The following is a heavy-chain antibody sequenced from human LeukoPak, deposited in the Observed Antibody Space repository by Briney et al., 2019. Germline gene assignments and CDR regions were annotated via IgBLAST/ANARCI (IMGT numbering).Heavy chain of an antibody. J-gene: IGHJ4*02. D-gene: IGHD3-22*01. CDR1: GDSFSSNSAA. V-gene: IGHV6-1*01. CDR3: GRSTSSGYLGDVDY. CDR2: TYYRSKWYN. Sequence: SQTLSLTCALSGDSFSSNSAAWDWVRQSPSRGLEWLGSTYYRSKWYNDYAVSVKSRITINPDTSKNQFSLQLNSVTPEDTAVYYCGRSTSSGYLGDVDYWGQGTLVTVSS.